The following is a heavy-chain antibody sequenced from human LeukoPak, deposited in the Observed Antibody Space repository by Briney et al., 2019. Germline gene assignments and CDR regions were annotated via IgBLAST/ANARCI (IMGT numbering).Heavy chain of an antibody. CDR3: ASGGTIFTFFDY. CDR1: GGSISSYY. Sequence: PSETLSLTCTVSGGSISSYYWSWIRQPPGKGLEWIAYISYSGDITYNPSLKGRVTISIDSSKNQFSLYLRSVTAADTAVYYCASGGTIFTFFDYWGQGILVTVSS. CDR2: ISYSGDI. D-gene: IGHD5-24*01. V-gene: IGHV4-59*01. J-gene: IGHJ4*02.